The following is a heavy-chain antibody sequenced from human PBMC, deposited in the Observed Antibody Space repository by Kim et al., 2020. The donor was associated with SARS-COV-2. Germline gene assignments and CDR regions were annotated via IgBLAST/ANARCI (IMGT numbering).Heavy chain of an antibody. V-gene: IGHV3-74*01. J-gene: IGHJ2*01. CDR3: TRDRSLFGGCIDI. Sequence: GGSLRLSCEASGFTFSTYWMHWVCQAPGKGLVWVSRIYSDGSSASYADSVRGRFTISRDNAKNTLYLQMNSLKAEDTAVYYCTRDRSLFGGCIDIWGRGTLLTVSS. CDR1: GFTFSTYW. D-gene: IGHD3-16*01. CDR2: IYSDGSSA.